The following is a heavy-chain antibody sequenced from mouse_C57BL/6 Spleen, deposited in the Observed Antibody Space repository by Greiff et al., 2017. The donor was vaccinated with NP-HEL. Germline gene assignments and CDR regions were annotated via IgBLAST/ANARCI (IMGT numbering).Heavy chain of an antibody. CDR2: IYPGSGST. Sequence: QVQLKQPGAELVKPGASVKMTCKASGYTFTSYWITWVKQRPGQGLEWIGDIYPGSGSTNYNEKFKSKATLTVDTSSSTAYMQLSSLTSEDSAVYYCARSITTVPFAYWGQGTLVTVSA. J-gene: IGHJ3*01. D-gene: IGHD1-1*01. CDR3: ARSITTVPFAY. V-gene: IGHV1-55*01. CDR1: GYTFTSYW.